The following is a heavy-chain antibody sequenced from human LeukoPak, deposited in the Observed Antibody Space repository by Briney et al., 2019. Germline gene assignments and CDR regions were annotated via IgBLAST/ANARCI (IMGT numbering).Heavy chain of an antibody. CDR3: ARDTEAAGPFLDY. J-gene: IGHJ4*02. CDR2: IKYDGSEK. D-gene: IGHD6-13*01. CDR1: GFTFSSYW. Sequence: VGSLRLSCAASGFTFSSYWMTWVRQAPGKGLEWVANIKYDGSEKDYMDSVKGRFTISRDNAKNSLYLQMNSLRAEDTAVYYCARDTEAAGPFLDYWGQGTLVTVSS. V-gene: IGHV3-7*01.